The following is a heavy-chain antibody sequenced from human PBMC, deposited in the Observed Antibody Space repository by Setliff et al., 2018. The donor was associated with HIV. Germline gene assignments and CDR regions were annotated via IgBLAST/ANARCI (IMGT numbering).Heavy chain of an antibody. D-gene: IGHD6-19*01. J-gene: IGHJ5*02. CDR3: ARPRRVRSRAWYWFDI. CDR1: GYSINSGFS. CDR2: IYQSGSI. Sequence: ASETLSLTCAASGYSINSGFSRAWIRQPPGQGPQWIGSIYQSGSIDYKPSLQSRVTISVDSSKNQFSLNLFSVTTADTAVYYCARPRRVRSRAWYWFDIWGQGTLVTVSS. V-gene: IGHV4-38-2*01.